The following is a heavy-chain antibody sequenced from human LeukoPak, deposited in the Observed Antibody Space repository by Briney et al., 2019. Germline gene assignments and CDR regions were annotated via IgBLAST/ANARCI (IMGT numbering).Heavy chain of an antibody. D-gene: IGHD6-13*01. J-gene: IGHJ4*02. V-gene: IGHV4-4*07. CDR1: GGSISSYY. CDR3: ARVSRGSSSWYYFDY. Sequence: SETLSLTCTVSGGSISSYYWSWIRQPAGKGLEWIGRIYTSGSTNYNPSLKSRVTMSVDTSKNQFSLKLSSVTAADTAMYYCARVSRGSSSWYYFDYWGQGTLVTVSS. CDR2: IYTSGST.